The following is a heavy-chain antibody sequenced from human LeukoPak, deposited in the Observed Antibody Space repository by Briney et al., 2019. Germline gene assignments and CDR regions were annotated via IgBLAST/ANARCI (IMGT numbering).Heavy chain of an antibody. CDR3: ARAIRNIGDAFDI. J-gene: IGHJ3*02. D-gene: IGHD2/OR15-2a*01. V-gene: IGHV3-53*01. CDR1: GFTVSSNS. CDR2: IYSDNT. Sequence: GGSLRLSCTVSGFTVSSNSMSWVRQAPGKGLEWVSFIYSDNTHYSDSVKGRFTISRDNAKNSLYLQMNSLRAEDTAVYYCARAIRNIGDAFDIWGQGTMVTVSS.